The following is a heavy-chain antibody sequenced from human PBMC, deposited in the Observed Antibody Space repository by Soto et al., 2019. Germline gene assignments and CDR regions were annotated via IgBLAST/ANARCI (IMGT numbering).Heavy chain of an antibody. CDR1: GFTFSSYA. D-gene: IGHD3-10*01. CDR2: IGGTDGKT. CDR3: AKGMFSSSPAAAGSFDY. J-gene: IGHJ4*02. Sequence: EVQLLESGGDLVQPGGSLRLSCAASGFTFSSYAMSWVRQAPGKGLEWVAAIGGTDGKTYYADSVKGRFTISRDNSVNTLYLQMSRLRAEDTAVYFCAKGMFSSSPAAAGSFDYWGQGALVTVSS. V-gene: IGHV3-23*01.